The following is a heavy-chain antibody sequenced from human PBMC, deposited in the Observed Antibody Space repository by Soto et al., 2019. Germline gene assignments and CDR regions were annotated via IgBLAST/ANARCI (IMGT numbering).Heavy chain of an antibody. CDR3: ARIVGARLNDY. D-gene: IGHD1-26*01. CDR2: TSTTGSYT. CDR1: GFTFSDYY. V-gene: IGHV3-11*05. Sequence: QVQLVESGGGLVKPGGSLRLSCAASGFTFSDYYMTWFRQAPGKGLEWLSCTSTTGSYTNYADSVKGRFTISRDNAENSLYLQMDSLRGEDTAVYYCARIVGARLNDYWGQGTLVTVS. J-gene: IGHJ4*02.